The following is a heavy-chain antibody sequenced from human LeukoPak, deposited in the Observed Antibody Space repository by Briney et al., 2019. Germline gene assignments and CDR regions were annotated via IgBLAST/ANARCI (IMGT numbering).Heavy chain of an antibody. CDR2: IDTKGTRT. D-gene: IGHD2-2*01. CDR1: GFILSNCA. Sequence: PGGSLRLSCAASGFILSNCAMTWVRQAPGKGLEWVSGIDTKGTRTYYADSVKGRFTISRDNSKNTLFLQMNSLRAEDTAVYYCAREQATGSNNEYFQDWGQGTLVTVSS. CDR3: AREQATGSNNEYFQD. V-gene: IGHV3-23*01. J-gene: IGHJ1*01.